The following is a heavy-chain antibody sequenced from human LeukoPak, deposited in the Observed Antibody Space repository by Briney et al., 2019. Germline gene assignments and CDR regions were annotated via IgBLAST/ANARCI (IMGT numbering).Heavy chain of an antibody. D-gene: IGHD3-22*01. CDR2: ISSSSSYI. J-gene: IGHJ4*02. Sequence: GGSLRRSCAASGFTFSSYSMNWVRQAPGKGLEWVSSISSSSSYIYYADSVKGRFTISRDNAKNSLYLQMNSLRAEDTAVYYCARGKWGYYYDSSGYYYGFDYWGQGTLVTVSS. CDR1: GFTFSSYS. CDR3: ARGKWGYYYDSSGYYYGFDY. V-gene: IGHV3-21*01.